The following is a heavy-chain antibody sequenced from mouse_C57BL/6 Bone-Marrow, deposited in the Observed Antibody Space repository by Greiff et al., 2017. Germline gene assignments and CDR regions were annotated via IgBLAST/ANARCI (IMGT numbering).Heavy chain of an antibody. D-gene: IGHD2-14*01. Sequence: VQLVESGPGLVQPSQSLSITCTVSGFSFTSYGVHWVRQSPGTGLEWLGVIWRGGSTDYNEAFMSSLRITKDNSKSQVFFKMNSLQADDTARYYCAKNGEYDRPCYWYFDVWGTGTTVTVTS. CDR3: AKNGEYDRPCYWYFDV. J-gene: IGHJ1*03. V-gene: IGHV2-5*01. CDR2: IWRGGST. CDR1: GFSFTSYG.